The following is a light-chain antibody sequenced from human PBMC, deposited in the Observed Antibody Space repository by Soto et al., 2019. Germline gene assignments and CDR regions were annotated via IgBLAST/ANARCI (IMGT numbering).Light chain of an antibody. J-gene: IGLJ7*01. CDR2: EDN. V-gene: IGLV6-57*04. Sequence: NFMLTQPHSVSESPGKTVTISCTRSSGSIASNYVQWYQQRPGSAPTTVIYEDNQRPSGVPDRFSGSIDSSSNSASLTISGLKTEDEADYYCQSYDSSPSAMFGGGTQLTVL. CDR3: QSYDSSPSAM. CDR1: SGSIASNY.